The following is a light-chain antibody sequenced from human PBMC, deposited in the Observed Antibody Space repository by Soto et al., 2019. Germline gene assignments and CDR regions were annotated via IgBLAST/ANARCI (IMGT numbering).Light chain of an antibody. Sequence: EIVLTQSPATLSLYPGERATLSCRASQSVSSYLAWYQQRPGQAPRLLIFDASNRATGIPARFSGSGSGTDFTLTISSLEPEDVAVYYCQQCSDWPLTFGGGTKVEIK. CDR2: DAS. CDR3: QQCSDWPLT. CDR1: QSVSSY. V-gene: IGKV3-11*01. J-gene: IGKJ4*01.